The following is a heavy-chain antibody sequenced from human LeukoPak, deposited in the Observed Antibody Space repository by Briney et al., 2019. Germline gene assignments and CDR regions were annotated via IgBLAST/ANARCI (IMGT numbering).Heavy chain of an antibody. CDR2: IWYDGSNK. CDR1: GFTFSSYG. Sequence: GGSLRLSCAASGFTFSSYGMHWVRQAPGKGLEGVAVIWYDGSNKYYADSVKGRFTISRDNSKNTLYLQMNSLRAEDTAVYYCARARAVRGVISDAFDIWGQGTMVTVSS. J-gene: IGHJ3*02. V-gene: IGHV3-33*01. CDR3: ARARAVRGVISDAFDI. D-gene: IGHD3-10*01.